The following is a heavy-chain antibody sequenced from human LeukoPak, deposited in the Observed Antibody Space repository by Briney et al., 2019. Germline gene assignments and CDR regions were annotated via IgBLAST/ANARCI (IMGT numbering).Heavy chain of an antibody. D-gene: IGHD4-17*01. Sequence: PGGSLRLSCEASGFTFTTYSMTWVRQAPGEGLEWVSIISSGSSAIFSADALKGRFTISRDDAKSLLYLDMNSLRAEDTAVYYCARGHTAVTRHFDFWGQGTLVTVSS. CDR2: ISSGSSAI. CDR3: ARGHTAVTRHFDF. CDR1: GFTFTTYS. V-gene: IGHV3-21*01. J-gene: IGHJ4*02.